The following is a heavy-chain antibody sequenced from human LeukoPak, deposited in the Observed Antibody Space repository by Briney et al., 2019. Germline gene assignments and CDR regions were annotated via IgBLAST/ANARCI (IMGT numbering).Heavy chain of an antibody. Sequence: SGTLSLTYAVSGGSISSSNWWSWVRQPPGKGLEWIGEIYHSGSTNYNPSLKSRVTISVDKSKNQFSLKLSSVTAADTAVYYCVCYGRLGAYYFDYWGQGTLVTVSS. CDR2: IYHSGST. V-gene: IGHV4-4*02. D-gene: IGHD5-18*01. CDR1: GGSISSSNW. J-gene: IGHJ4*02. CDR3: VCYGRLGAYYFDY.